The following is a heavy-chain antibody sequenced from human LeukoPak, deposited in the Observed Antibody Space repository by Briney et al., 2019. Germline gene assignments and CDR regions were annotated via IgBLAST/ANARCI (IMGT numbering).Heavy chain of an antibody. CDR2: ISGSGGST. CDR3: AKDPTIFGVVISI. D-gene: IGHD3-3*01. J-gene: IGHJ3*02. V-gene: IGHV3-23*01. Sequence: GGSLRLSCAASGFTFSSYAMSWVRQTPGKGLEWVSAISGSGGSTYYADSVKGRFTISRDNSKNTLYLQMNSLRAEDTAVYYCAKDPTIFGVVISIWGQGTMVTVSS. CDR1: GFTFSSYA.